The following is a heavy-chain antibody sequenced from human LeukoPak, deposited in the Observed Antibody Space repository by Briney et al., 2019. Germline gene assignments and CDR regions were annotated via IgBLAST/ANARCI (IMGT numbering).Heavy chain of an antibody. J-gene: IGHJ4*02. V-gene: IGHV4-4*07. Sequence: SETLSLTCTVSGGPISSYYWSGIRRPAGKGLEWIGRIYTSGSTNYNPSLKSRVTMSVDTSKNQFSLKLSSVTAADTAVYYCASGGYSSGWWDYWGQGTLVTVSS. D-gene: IGHD6-19*01. CDR2: IYTSGST. CDR3: ASGGYSSGWWDY. CDR1: GGPISSYY.